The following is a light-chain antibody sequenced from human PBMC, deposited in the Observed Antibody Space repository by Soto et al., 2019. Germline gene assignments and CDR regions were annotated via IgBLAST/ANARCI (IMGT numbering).Light chain of an antibody. J-gene: IGKJ3*01. CDR3: QQHNSYPLT. CDR1: QGTRSY. Sequence: DIQLTQSPSFLSASVGDRVIITCRASQGTRSYLAWYQQKPGKAPKLLIYVASTLQSGVPSRFSGSGSGTEFTLTISSLQPEDFATYYCQQHNSYPLTFGPGTKVEIK. V-gene: IGKV1-9*01. CDR2: VAS.